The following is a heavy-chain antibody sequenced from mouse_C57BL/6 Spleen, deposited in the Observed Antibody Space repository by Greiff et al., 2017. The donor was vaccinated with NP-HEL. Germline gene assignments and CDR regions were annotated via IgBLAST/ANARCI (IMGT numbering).Heavy chain of an antibody. J-gene: IGHJ3*01. Sequence: QVQLQQPGAELVRPGTSVKLSCKASGYTFTSYWMHWVKQRPGQGLEWIGVIDPSDSYTNYNQKFKGKATLTVDTSSSTAYMQLSSLTSEDSAVSYCASYYGSSPAWFAYWGQGTLVTVSA. CDR3: ASYYGSSPAWFAY. CDR1: GYTFTSYW. CDR2: IDPSDSYT. V-gene: IGHV1-59*01. D-gene: IGHD1-1*01.